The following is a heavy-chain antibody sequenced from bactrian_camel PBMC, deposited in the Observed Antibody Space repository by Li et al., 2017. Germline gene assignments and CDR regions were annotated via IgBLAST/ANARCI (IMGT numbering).Heavy chain of an antibody. J-gene: IGHJ4*01. CDR1: GFTFSSYD. V-gene: IGHV3S40*01. CDR3: VAGYGGSWSNFAY. Sequence: DVQLVESGGGLVQPGGSLRLSCAASGFTFSSYDMSWVRQAPRKGFEWVSPIKTDSTYYAPSVKGRFTISRDNAKNTLYLQMNSLKTEDTAVYYCVAGYGGSWSNFAYWGQGTQVTVS. D-gene: IGHD6*01. CDR2: IKTDST.